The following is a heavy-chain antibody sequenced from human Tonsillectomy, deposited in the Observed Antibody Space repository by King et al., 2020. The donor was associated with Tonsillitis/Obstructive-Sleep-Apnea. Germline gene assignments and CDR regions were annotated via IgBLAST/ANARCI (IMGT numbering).Heavy chain of an antibody. V-gene: IGHV3-33*01. D-gene: IGHD6-6*01. J-gene: IGHJ4*02. CDR1: GITFSSYG. CDR3: ASETYSSSSLLFDY. CDR2: IWYDGSNK. Sequence: VQLVESGGGVVQPGRSLRLSCAASGITFSSYGMHWVRQAPGKGLEWVAVIWYDGSNKDYADSVKGRFTISRDNSKNTLYLQMNSLRAEDTAVYYCASETYSSSSLLFDYWGQGTLVTVSS.